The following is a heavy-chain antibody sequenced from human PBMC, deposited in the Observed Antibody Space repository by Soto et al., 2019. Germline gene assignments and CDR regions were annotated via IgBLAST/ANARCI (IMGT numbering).Heavy chain of an antibody. D-gene: IGHD2-21*01. J-gene: IGHJ4*02. CDR3: ATELGDTPASTFDS. CDR2: IIPLFGTA. CDR1: GVTFSSET. V-gene: IGHV1-69*01. Sequence: QVQLVQSGAEVKKPGSSVKVSCKASGVTFSSETISWVRQAPGQGLEWVGGIIPLFGTANYAQKLQGRVTITADESTSTLSIELSSLRSDDTAVYYCATELGDTPASTFDSWGQGTLVTVSS.